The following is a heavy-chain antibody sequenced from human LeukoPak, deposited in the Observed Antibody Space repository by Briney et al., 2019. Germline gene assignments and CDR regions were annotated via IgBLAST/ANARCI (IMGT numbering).Heavy chain of an antibody. CDR2: MSAYNGNT. CDR3: ARVTAALYYFDY. V-gene: IGHV1-18*01. D-gene: IGHD6-6*01. CDR1: GYTFTSYG. Sequence: ASVKVSCKASGYTFTSYGISWVRQAPGQGLEWMGWMSAYNGNTNYAQKLQGRVTMTTDTSTSTAYMELRSLRSDDTAVYYCARVTAALYYFDYWGQGTLVTVSS. J-gene: IGHJ4*02.